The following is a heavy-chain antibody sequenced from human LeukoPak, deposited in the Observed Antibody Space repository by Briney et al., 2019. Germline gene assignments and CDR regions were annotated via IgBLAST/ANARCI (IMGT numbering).Heavy chain of an antibody. CDR2: IYYSGST. CDR3: ARSSLAAAGTLYYYYGMDV. CDR1: GGSISSYY. V-gene: IGHV4-59*01. D-gene: IGHD6-13*01. Sequence: SETLSLTCTVSGGSISSYYWSWIRQPPGKGLEWIGYIYYSGSTNYNPSLKSRVTISVDTSKNQFSLKLSSVTAADTAVYYCARSSLAAAGTLYYYYGMDVWGQGTTVTVSS. J-gene: IGHJ6*02.